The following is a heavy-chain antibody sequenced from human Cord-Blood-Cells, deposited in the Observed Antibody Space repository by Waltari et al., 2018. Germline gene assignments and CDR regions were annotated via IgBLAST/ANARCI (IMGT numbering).Heavy chain of an antibody. CDR3: ARSYPDNYGILTGYYFDY. CDR1: GGSFSGYY. V-gene: IGHV4-34*01. D-gene: IGHD3-9*01. CDR2: INQSGST. Sequence: QVQLQQWGAGLLKPSETLSLTCAVYGGSFSGYYWRWIRQPPGKGLEWIGEINQSGSTNYNPSLKSRVTISVDTSKNQFSLKLSSVTAADTAVYYCARSYPDNYGILTGYYFDYWGQGTLVTVSS. J-gene: IGHJ4*02.